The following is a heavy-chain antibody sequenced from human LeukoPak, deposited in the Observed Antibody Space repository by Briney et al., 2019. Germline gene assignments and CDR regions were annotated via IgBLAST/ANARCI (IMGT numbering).Heavy chain of an antibody. CDR1: GGSIISYY. V-gene: IGHV4-59*01. D-gene: IGHD1-26*01. J-gene: IGHJ4*02. Sequence: SETLSLTCPVYGGSIISYYWSWIRPPAGRGLEWVGYIYYSGSTNYNPSLKSGVTISLDTSKTQFSLNLSSLTAADTAVYYCPRCFGEVFVGTTLGGYFYNCGQETLVTVSS. CDR3: PRCFGEVFVGTTLGGYFYN. CDR2: IYYSGST.